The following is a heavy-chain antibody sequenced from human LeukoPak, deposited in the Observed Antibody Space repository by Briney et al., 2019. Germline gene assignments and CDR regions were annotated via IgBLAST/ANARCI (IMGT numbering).Heavy chain of an antibody. Sequence: SETLCLTCTVSGVSISGFYWSWIRQPPGKGLEWIGYIYDSGRTDYNPSLKSRVTISVDTSKNQFSLKLISVTAADTAVYYCARERGRITLVRGVIPDAFDIWGQGTMVTVSS. CDR2: IYDSGRT. J-gene: IGHJ3*02. V-gene: IGHV4-59*01. CDR3: ARERGRITLVRGVIPDAFDI. CDR1: GVSISGFY. D-gene: IGHD3-10*01.